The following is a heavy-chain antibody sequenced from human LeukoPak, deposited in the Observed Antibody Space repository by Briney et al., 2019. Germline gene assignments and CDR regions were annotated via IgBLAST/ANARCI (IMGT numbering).Heavy chain of an antibody. CDR1: GYTFTSYG. D-gene: IGHD6-6*01. CDR2: ISAYNGNT. J-gene: IGHJ3*02. V-gene: IGHV1-18*01. Sequence: ASVKVSCKASGYTFTSYGISWVRQAPGQGLEWMGWISAYNGNTNYAQKLQGRVTMTTDTSTSTAYMELRSLRSDDTAVYYCARVIAARPPDAFDIWGQGTMVTVSS. CDR3: ARVIAARPPDAFDI.